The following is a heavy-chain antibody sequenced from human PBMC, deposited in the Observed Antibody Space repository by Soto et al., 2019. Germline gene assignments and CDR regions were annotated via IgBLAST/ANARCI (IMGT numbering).Heavy chain of an antibody. CDR3: ARGSGYYYWDDY. D-gene: IGHD3-22*01. V-gene: IGHV1-46*01. J-gene: IGHJ4*02. Sequence: AASVKVSCKASGYTFTSYYMHWVRQAPGQGLEWMGIINPSGGSTSYAQKFQGRVTITRDTSASTAYMELSSLRSEDTAVYYCARGSGYYYWDDYWGQGTLVTVSS. CDR2: INPSGGST. CDR1: GYTFTSYY.